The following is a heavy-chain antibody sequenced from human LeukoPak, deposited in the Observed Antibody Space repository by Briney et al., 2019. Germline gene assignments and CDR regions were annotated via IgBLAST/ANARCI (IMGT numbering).Heavy chain of an antibody. V-gene: IGHV4-59*01. Sequence: SETLSLTCTVPGGSISSYYWSWIRQPPGKGLEWIGYIYYSASTNYNPSCKSRANISVDTYKNQFPLKLSSVTAADTAVYYCARGSLGDPFTDDAFDIWGQGTMVTVSP. CDR2: IYYSAST. CDR1: GGSISSYY. D-gene: IGHD3-16*01. CDR3: ARGSLGDPFTDDAFDI. J-gene: IGHJ3*02.